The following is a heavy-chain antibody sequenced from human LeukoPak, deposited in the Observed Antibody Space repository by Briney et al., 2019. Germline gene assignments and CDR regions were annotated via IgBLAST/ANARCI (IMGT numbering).Heavy chain of an antibody. Sequence: GSLRLSCAASGFTFNSYGMHWVRQAPGKGLEWVAVISHDGSRKYYADSVKGRFTISRDNSKNTLYLQMNSLRAEDTAVYYCAKRSYGSSGISAFDIWGQGTMVTVSS. V-gene: IGHV3-30*18. D-gene: IGHD3-10*01. CDR2: ISHDGSRK. CDR1: GFTFNSYG. J-gene: IGHJ3*02. CDR3: AKRSYGSSGISAFDI.